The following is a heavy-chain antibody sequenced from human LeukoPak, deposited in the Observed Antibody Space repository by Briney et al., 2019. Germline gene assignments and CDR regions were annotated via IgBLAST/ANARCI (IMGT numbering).Heavy chain of an antibody. CDR3: ARDGELLWSLDY. J-gene: IGHJ4*02. Sequence: GASVKASCKASGGTFSSYAISWVRQAPGQGLEWMGRIIPIFGTANYAQKFQGRVTITTDESMSTAYMELSSLRSEDTAVYYCARDGELLWSLDYWGQGTLVTVSS. CDR2: IIPIFGTA. CDR1: GGTFSSYA. V-gene: IGHV1-69*05. D-gene: IGHD3-10*01.